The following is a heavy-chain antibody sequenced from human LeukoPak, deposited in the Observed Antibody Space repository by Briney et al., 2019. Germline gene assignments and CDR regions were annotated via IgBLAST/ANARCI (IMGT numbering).Heavy chain of an antibody. V-gene: IGHV3-64*01. CDR2: ISSNGGST. D-gene: IGHD3-22*01. Sequence: PGGSLRLSCAASGFTFSNYALHWVRQAPGKRLEYVSAISSNGGSTYYSSSVKGRFTISRDNSKNTLYLQMGSLRAEDMAVYYCARLNYYSDSSGYYHDFWGQGTLVTVSS. CDR3: ARLNYYSDSSGYYHDF. CDR1: GFTFSNYA. J-gene: IGHJ4*02.